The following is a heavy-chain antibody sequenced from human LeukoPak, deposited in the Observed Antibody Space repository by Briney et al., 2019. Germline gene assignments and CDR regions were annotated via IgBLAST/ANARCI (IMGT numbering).Heavy chain of an antibody. CDR1: GFTFSDYY. Sequence: GGSLRLSCAASGFTFSDYYMSWIRQAPGKGLEWVSYITYSSSYTKYADSVKGRFTISRDNAKNSLYLQMNSLRDEDTAVYYCARGSGSAFDYWGQGTLVTVSS. V-gene: IGHV3-11*06. CDR2: ITYSSSYT. CDR3: ARGSGSAFDY. J-gene: IGHJ4*02. D-gene: IGHD2-15*01.